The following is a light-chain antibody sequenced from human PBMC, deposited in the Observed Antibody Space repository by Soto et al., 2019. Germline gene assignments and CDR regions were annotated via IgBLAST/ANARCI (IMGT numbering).Light chain of an antibody. CDR1: QGINSG. J-gene: IGKJ1*01. CDR3: QQYNYLWT. Sequence: LQMTQSPSTLSASVGDTVTITCRASQGINSGLAWYQQKPGRAPKLLIYKASSLESGVPSRFSGSGYGTEFTLTISSLLPEDFATYYCQQYNYLWTFGQGTKVEIK. CDR2: KAS. V-gene: IGKV1-5*03.